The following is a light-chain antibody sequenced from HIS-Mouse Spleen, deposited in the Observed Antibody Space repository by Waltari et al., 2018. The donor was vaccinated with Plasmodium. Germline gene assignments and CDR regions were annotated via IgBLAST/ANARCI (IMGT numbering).Light chain of an antibody. J-gene: IGLJ1*01. CDR3: NSRDSSGNLYV. CDR2: GNN. CDR1: SLRRYY. V-gene: IGLV3-19*01. Sequence: SSELTQDPAVSVALGQTVRITCPGDSLRRYYASWYQQKPGQAHVLVIYGNNNRPSGIPDRFSGSSSGNTASLTITGAQAEDEADYYCNSRDSSGNLYVFGTGTKVTVL.